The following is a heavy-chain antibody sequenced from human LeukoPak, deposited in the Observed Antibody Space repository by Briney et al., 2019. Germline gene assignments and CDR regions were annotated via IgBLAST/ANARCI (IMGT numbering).Heavy chain of an antibody. CDR1: GYTFTVYY. Sequence: ASVKVSCKASGYTFTVYYMHWVRQAPGQGLEWMGWINPNSGGTNYAQKFQGWVTMTRDTSVSTAYMELSRLRSDDTAVYYCARAPRGYSYGFDYWGQGTLVTVSS. CDR3: ARAPRGYSYGFDY. V-gene: IGHV1-2*04. D-gene: IGHD5-18*01. CDR2: INPNSGGT. J-gene: IGHJ4*02.